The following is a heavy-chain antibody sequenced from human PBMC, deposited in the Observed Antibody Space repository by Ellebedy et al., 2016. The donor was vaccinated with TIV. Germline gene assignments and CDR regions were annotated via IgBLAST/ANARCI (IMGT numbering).Heavy chain of an antibody. CDR1: EYSFTTHW. J-gene: IGHJ3*01. V-gene: IGHV5-51*01. CDR2: IYPGDSDT. D-gene: IGHD4-17*01. CDR3: ARLHRDYGDFLDAFDF. Sequence: GESLKISCQGSEYSFTTHWIGWVRQMPGKGLEWMGIIYPGDSDTRYSPSFQGQVTISADKSISTAYLPWSSLKASDTAIYYCARLHRDYGDFLDAFDFWGQGTMVTVSS.